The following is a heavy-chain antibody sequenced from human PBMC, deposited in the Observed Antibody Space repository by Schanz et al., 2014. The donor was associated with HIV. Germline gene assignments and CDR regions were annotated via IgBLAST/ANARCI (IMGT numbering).Heavy chain of an antibody. D-gene: IGHD5-12*01. V-gene: IGHV3-33*08. CDR1: GFTFRTFS. Sequence: VQLVESGGGLVQPGGTLRLSCATSGFTFRTFSMDWVRQALGRGLEWVAVIWYDGSNKYYADSVKGRFTISRDNAKKSLYLQMNSLRAEDTAVYYCARDSGRQIVATTGIDYWGQGTLVTVSP. CDR2: IWYDGSNK. CDR3: ARDSGRQIVATTGIDY. J-gene: IGHJ4*02.